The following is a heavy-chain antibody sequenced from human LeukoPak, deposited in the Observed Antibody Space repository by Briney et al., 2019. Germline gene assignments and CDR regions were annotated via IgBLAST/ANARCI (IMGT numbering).Heavy chain of an antibody. CDR3: ARVLLTYYFDSSGYYDY. CDR1: VYTFTGYY. J-gene: IGHJ4*02. D-gene: IGHD3-22*01. Sequence: GASVKVSCKASVYTFTGYYMHWVRQAPGQGLEWMGWINPNSGGTNYAQKFQDRVTMTRDTSISTAYMELSRLRSDDTAVYYCARVLLTYYFDSSGYYDYWGQGTLVTVSS. V-gene: IGHV1-2*02. CDR2: INPNSGGT.